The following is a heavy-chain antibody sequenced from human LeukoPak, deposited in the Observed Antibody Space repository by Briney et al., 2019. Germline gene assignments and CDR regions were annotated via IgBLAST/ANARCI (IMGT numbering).Heavy chain of an antibody. CDR2: ISGSGGST. D-gene: IGHD1-26*01. V-gene: IGHV3-23*01. J-gene: IGHJ3*02. Sequence: GGSLRLSCAASGFTFSSYAMSWVRQAPGKGLEWVSTISGSGGSTYYADSVKGRVTISRDNSKNTLYLQMNSLRAEDTAVYYCAKKTIVGATVDAFDIWGQGTMVTVSS. CDR3: AKKTIVGATVDAFDI. CDR1: GFTFSSYA.